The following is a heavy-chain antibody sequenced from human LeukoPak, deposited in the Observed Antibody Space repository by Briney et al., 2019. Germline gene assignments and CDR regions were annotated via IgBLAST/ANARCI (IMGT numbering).Heavy chain of an antibody. CDR2: ISSAGNTI. CDR1: GFTFGDYA. Sequence: PGGSLRLSCTASGFTFGDYAVSWIRQAPGKGLEWLSYISSAGNTIYYADSVKGRFTISRDNAKNSLYLQVNSLRAEDTAVYYCARNLPARNDGWPLFDYWGQGTLVTVSS. CDR3: ARNLPARNDGWPLFDY. V-gene: IGHV3-11*01. D-gene: IGHD1-1*01. J-gene: IGHJ4*02.